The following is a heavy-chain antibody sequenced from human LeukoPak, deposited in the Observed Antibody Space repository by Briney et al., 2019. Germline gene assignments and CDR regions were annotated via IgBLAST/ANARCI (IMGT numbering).Heavy chain of an antibody. Sequence: ASVKVSCKASGYTFTSYHMHWVRQAPGQGLEWMGIINPSGGSTSYAQKFQARVTMTRDTSTSTVYMELSSLRSEDTAVYYCARDRVVVAATSGMDVWGQGTTVTVSS. CDR2: INPSGGST. CDR3: ARDRVVVAATSGMDV. J-gene: IGHJ6*02. CDR1: GYTFTSYH. D-gene: IGHD2-15*01. V-gene: IGHV1-46*01.